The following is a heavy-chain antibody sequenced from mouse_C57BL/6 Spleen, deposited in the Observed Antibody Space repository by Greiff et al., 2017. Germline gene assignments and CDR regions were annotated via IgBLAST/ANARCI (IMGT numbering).Heavy chain of an antibody. J-gene: IGHJ4*01. CDR1: GYSITSGYY. V-gene: IGHV3-6*01. CDR3: ARSPDGYYLMDY. D-gene: IGHD2-3*01. CDR2: ISYDGSH. Sequence: EVQLQQSGPGLVKPSQSLSLTCSVTGYSITSGYYWNCLRQFPGNKLEWMGYISYDGSHNYNPSLKYRISITRDTSKNQFFLKLNSVTTEDTATDYCARSPDGYYLMDYWGQGTSVTVSS.